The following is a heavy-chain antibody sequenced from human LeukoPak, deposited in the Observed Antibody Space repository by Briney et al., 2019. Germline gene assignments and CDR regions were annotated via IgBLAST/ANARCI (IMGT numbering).Heavy chain of an antibody. CDR3: ARVQWPAELIDY. CDR2: IYYSGST. D-gene: IGHD6-19*01. Sequence: SETLSLTCTVSGGSISSGGYYWSWIRQPPGEGLEWIGYIYYSGSTYYNPSLQSRIAISVDTSKNQFSLKLSSVTAADTAVYYCARVQWPAELIDYWGQGTLVTVSS. V-gene: IGHV4-30-4*01. CDR1: GGSISSGGYY. J-gene: IGHJ4*02.